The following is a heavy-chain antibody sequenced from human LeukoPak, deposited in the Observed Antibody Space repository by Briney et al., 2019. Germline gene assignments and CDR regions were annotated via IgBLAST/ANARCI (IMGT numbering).Heavy chain of an antibody. CDR1: GFTFSSYA. Sequence: PGGSLRLSCAASGFTFSSYAMSWVRQAPGKGLEWVSYISTGSSIINYADSVKGRFTISRDNAKNSLYLQMNSLRVEDTAVYYCARDIKRASDYWGQGTLVTVSS. V-gene: IGHV3-48*01. CDR3: ARDIKRASDY. CDR2: ISTGSSII. J-gene: IGHJ4*02.